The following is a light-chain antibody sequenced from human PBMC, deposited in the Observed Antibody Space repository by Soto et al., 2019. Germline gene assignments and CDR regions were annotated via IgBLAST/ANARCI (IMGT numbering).Light chain of an antibody. V-gene: IGLV2-14*01. CDR1: SNDIGAFNY. Sequence: QSALTQPASVSGSPGQSITISCTGTSNDIGAFNYVSWYQQHPGKAPTLMISEVSNRPSGVSNRFSGSKSGNTASLTISGLQAEDEADYYCSSYTVISTLVFGTGTKVTAL. CDR2: EVS. CDR3: SSYTVISTLV. J-gene: IGLJ1*01.